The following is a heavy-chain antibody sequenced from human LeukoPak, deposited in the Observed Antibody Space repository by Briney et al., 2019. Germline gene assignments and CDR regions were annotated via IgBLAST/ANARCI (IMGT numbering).Heavy chain of an antibody. CDR3: ARYGGYDSSGYYYDY. CDR2: INHSGST. V-gene: IGHV4-34*01. J-gene: IGHJ4*02. Sequence: SETLSLTCTVSGGSISSYYWSWIRQPPGKGLEWIGEINHSGSTNYNPSLKSRVTISVDTSKNQFSLKLSSVTAADTAVYYCARYGGYDSSGYYYDYWGQGTLVTVSS. CDR1: GGSISSYY. D-gene: IGHD3-22*01.